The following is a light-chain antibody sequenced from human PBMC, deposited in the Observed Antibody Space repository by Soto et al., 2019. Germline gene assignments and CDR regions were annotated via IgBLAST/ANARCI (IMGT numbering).Light chain of an antibody. CDR1: SSNIGNNY. CDR2: DNN. Sequence: QSVLTQPPSVSAAPGQKVTISCSGSSSNIGNNYVSWYQQLPGTAPKLLIYDNNKRPSGIPDRFSGSKSGTSATLGITGLQTGDEAEYYGGTWDSSLSAGVFGGGTKLTVL. CDR3: GTWDSSLSAGV. V-gene: IGLV1-51*01. J-gene: IGLJ3*02.